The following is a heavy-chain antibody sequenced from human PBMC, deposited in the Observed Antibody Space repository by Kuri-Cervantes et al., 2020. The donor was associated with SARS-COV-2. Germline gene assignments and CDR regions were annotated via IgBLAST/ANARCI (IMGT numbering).Heavy chain of an antibody. D-gene: IGHD3-3*01. J-gene: IGHJ4*02. CDR3: ARGGGTYYDFWSGYYY. CDR2: IIPIFGTA. V-gene: IGHV1-69*13. Sequence: SVKVSCKASGGTFSSYAISWVRQAPGQGLEWMGGIIPIFGTANYAQKFQGRVTITADESTSTAYMELSSLRSEDTAVYCCARGGGTYYDFWSGYYYWGQGTLVTVSS. CDR1: GGTFSSYA.